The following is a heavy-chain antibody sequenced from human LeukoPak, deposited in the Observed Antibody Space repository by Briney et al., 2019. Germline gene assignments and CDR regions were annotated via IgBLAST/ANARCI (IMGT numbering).Heavy chain of an antibody. CDR1: GFTLSSYG. V-gene: IGHV3-30*18. D-gene: IGHD6-19*01. CDR3: AKDRSGWYKDAFDI. J-gene: IGHJ3*02. Sequence: GGSLRLSCAASGFTLSSYGMHWVRQGPGKGLEWEAFISYDGRNKYYGDSVKGRFTISRDNSKNTLYLQMNNLTLEDTAVYYCAKDRSGWYKDAFDIWGQGTMVTVSS. CDR2: ISYDGRNK.